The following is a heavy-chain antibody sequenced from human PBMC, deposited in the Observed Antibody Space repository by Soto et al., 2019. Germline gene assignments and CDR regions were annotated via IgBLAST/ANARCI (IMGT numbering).Heavy chain of an antibody. D-gene: IGHD6-6*01. Sequence: PSETLSLTCTVSGGSISSGTYYWSWIRQHPGKGLGWIGYIYYSGSTYYNPSLKSRIIISVDTSKNQFSLKLSSVTAADTAVYYCVRTPPDYSSSGAFALDVWGQGTTVTVSS. CDR3: VRTPPDYSSSGAFALDV. CDR1: GGSISSGTYY. V-gene: IGHV4-31*03. J-gene: IGHJ6*02. CDR2: IYYSGST.